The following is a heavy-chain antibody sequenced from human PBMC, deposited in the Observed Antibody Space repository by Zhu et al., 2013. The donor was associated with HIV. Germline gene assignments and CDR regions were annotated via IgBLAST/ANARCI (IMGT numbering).Heavy chain of an antibody. Sequence: QVQLVQSGAEVKKPGASVKVSCKASGYTFTSYGISWVRQAPGQGLQWMGWISPNSGGTNYAQKFQGRVTMTTDTSINTAYMELNNLTSDDAAVFYCARGEANWGPKVGLDIWGQGTMVTVSS. CDR3: ARGEANWGPKVGLDI. CDR1: GYTFTSYG. D-gene: IGHD7-27*01. CDR2: ISPNSGGT. V-gene: IGHV1-18*01. J-gene: IGHJ3*02.